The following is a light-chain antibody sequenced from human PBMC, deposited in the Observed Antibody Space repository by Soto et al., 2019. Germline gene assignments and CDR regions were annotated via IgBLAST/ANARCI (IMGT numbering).Light chain of an antibody. CDR2: ESS. V-gene: IGKV3-11*01. CDR1: QSVDNY. J-gene: IGKJ1*01. Sequence: EIVLTQSPATLSLSPGERATLSCRASQSVDNYLDWYQQKPGQAPRLLIYESSNRATGIPARFTGSGSGTDFTLTISSVEPEDSAVYYCQQRGDWWTFGQGTKVDI. CDR3: QQRGDWWT.